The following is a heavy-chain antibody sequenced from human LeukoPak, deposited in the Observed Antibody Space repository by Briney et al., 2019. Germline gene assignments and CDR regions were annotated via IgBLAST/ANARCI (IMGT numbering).Heavy chain of an antibody. CDR3: ARGKSYDGVDWFDP. Sequence: SETLSLTCTVSGGSISSGGYYWSWIRQHPGRGLEWIGYIYDSGSTYYNPSLKSRVTISVDTSKNQFSLKLSSVTAADTAVYYCARGKSYDGVDWFDPWGQGTLVTVSS. CDR2: IYDSGST. V-gene: IGHV4-31*02. D-gene: IGHD2-8*01. J-gene: IGHJ5*02. CDR1: GGSISSGGYY.